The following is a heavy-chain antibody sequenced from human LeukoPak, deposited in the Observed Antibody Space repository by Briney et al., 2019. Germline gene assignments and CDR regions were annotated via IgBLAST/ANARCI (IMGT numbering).Heavy chain of an antibody. CDR3: ARVIGWDEPFDL. Sequence: GGSLRLSCAASGFTLSNYWIHWVRHAPGKGLVWVSRINTDGSSTNYADSVRGGFTVSRDNAKNTLYLQTNSLRVEDTAVYYWARVIGWDEPFDLWGHGTLVTVSS. D-gene: IGHD1-26*01. CDR1: GFTLSNYW. CDR2: INTDGSST. J-gene: IGHJ3*01. V-gene: IGHV3-74*01.